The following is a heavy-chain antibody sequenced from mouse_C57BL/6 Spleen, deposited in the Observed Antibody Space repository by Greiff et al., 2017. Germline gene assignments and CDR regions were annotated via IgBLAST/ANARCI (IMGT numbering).Heavy chain of an antibody. D-gene: IGHD1-1*01. Sequence: VQLQQSGPELVKPGDSVKISCKASGYSFTGYFMNWVMQSHGKSLEWIGRINPYNGDTFYNQKFKGKATLTVDKSSSTAHMELRSLTSEDSAVYYCARGHGSSYHWYFDVWGTGTTVTVSS. J-gene: IGHJ1*03. V-gene: IGHV1-20*01. CDR3: ARGHGSSYHWYFDV. CDR2: INPYNGDT. CDR1: GYSFTGYF.